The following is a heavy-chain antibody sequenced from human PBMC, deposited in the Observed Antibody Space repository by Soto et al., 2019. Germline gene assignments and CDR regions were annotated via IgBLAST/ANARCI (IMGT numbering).Heavy chain of an antibody. J-gene: IGHJ3*02. V-gene: IGHV3-7*03. D-gene: IGHD3-22*01. Sequence: GGTLRLSCAASGFTFSSYWMSWVRQAPGKGLEWVANIKQDGSEKYCVDSVKGRFTISRDNAKNSLYLQMNSLRAEDTAVYYCARDAIVVVITTVGGSSDAFDIWGQRTMFTVSS. CDR1: GFTFSSYW. CDR2: IKQDGSEK. CDR3: ARDAIVVVITTVGGSSDAFDI.